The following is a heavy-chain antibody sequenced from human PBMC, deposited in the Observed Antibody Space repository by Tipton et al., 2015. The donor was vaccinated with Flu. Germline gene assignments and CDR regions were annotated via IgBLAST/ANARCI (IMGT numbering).Heavy chain of an antibody. CDR3: ARDRTLGAEYFQH. D-gene: IGHD1-26*01. CDR2: IIPIFGTA. J-gene: IGHJ1*01. Sequence: QSGPEVKKPGSSVKVSCKASGGTFSSYAISWVRQAPGQGLEWMGGIIPIFGTANYAQKFQGRVTMTTDTSTSTAYMELRSLRSDDTAVYYCARDRTLGAEYFQHWGQGTLVTVSS. V-gene: IGHV1-69*05. CDR1: GGTFSSYA.